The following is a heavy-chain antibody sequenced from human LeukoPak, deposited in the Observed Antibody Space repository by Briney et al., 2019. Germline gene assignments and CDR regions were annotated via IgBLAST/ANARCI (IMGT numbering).Heavy chain of an antibody. Sequence: GRSLRLSWAASGFTFSSYGMHWVSQAPGKGLGWVAVIWYDGSNKYYADSGKGRFTISRDNSKNTLYLQMNSLRAEDTAVYYCARARIAGYDYWGQGTLVTVSS. CDR3: ARARIAGYDY. J-gene: IGHJ4*02. V-gene: IGHV3-33*08. CDR1: GFTFSSYG. CDR2: IWYDGSNK. D-gene: IGHD1-26*01.